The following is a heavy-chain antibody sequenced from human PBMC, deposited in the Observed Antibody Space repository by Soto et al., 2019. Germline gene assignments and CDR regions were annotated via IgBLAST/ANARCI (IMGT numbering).Heavy chain of an antibody. V-gene: IGHV4-31*03. J-gene: IGHJ6*02. D-gene: IGHD1-1*01. CDR3: ARDGGGERRQRTLDV. CDR2: IYYSGST. CDR1: GGSISSGGYY. Sequence: SETLSLTCTVSGGSISSGGYYWSWIRQHPGKGLEWIGYIYYSGSTYYNPSLKSRVTISVDTSKNQLSLKLSSVTAADTAVYYCARDGGGERRQRTLDVWGQGTTVTVSS.